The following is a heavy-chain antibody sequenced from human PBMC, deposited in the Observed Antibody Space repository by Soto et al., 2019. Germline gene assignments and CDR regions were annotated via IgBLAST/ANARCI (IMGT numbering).Heavy chain of an antibody. Sequence: QVQLVQSGAEVQKPGSSVKVSCKAPGGTFSSYAISWVRQAPGQGLEWMGGIIPIFGTAKYAQKFPGRVTITADESTSTGYMELSSLRSEDTAVYYCARSQGGSSSLDIYYYYYYGMDVWGQGTTVTVSS. J-gene: IGHJ6*02. CDR1: GGTFSSYA. CDR3: ARSQGGSSSLDIYYYYYYGMDV. D-gene: IGHD2-15*01. V-gene: IGHV1-69*01. CDR2: IIPIFGTA.